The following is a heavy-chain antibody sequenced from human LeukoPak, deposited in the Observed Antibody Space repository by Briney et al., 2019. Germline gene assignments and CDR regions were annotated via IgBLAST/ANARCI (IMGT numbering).Heavy chain of an antibody. J-gene: IGHJ6*02. Sequence: PSETLSLTCTVSGGSISSYCWSWIRQPPGKGLEWIGYIYYSGSTNYNPSLKSRVTISVDTSKNQFSLKLSSVTAADTAVYYCASQVAGGYYYYYGMDVWGQGTTVTVSS. V-gene: IGHV4-59*08. CDR2: IYYSGST. CDR1: GGSISSYC. CDR3: ASQVAGGYYYYYGMDV. D-gene: IGHD6-19*01.